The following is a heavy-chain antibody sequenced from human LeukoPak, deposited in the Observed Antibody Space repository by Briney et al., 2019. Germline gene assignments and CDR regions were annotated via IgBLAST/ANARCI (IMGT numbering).Heavy chain of an antibody. CDR2: INHSGSS. D-gene: IGHD3-10*01. CDR3: ARGRRRVTLVRGAYFFDY. V-gene: IGHV4-34*01. CDR1: GVSFSGYS. J-gene: IGHJ4*02. Sequence: SETLSLTCAVYGVSFSGYSWTWIRQPPGKGLEWIGEINHSGSSNYNPSLKSRVTISVDTSKNQFSLKLSSVTAADTAVYYCARGRRRVTLVRGAYFFDYWGQGTLVTVSS.